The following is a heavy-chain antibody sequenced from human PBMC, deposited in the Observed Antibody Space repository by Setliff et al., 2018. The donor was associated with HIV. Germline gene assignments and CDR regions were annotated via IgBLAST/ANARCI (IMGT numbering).Heavy chain of an antibody. D-gene: IGHD5-18*01. Sequence: SVKVSCKASGGTFNNYAISWVRQAPGQGLEWMGWIIPILGTTNYAQKIQGRVKFSADESTGTAYMDLTRLRVDDTAIDYCARGTWMQARWWFDSWGRGTQGPSPQ. J-gene: IGHJ5*01. CDR2: IIPILGTT. V-gene: IGHV1-69*11. CDR1: GGTFNNYA. CDR3: ARGTWMQARWWFDS.